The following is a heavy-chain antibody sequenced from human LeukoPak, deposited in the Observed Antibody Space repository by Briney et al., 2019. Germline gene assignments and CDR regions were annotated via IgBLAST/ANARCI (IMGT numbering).Heavy chain of an antibody. CDR3: ARDRPPGRSQRYYDSSGYPDY. Sequence: TSGGSLRLSCAASGFTFSSYSMNWVRQAPGKGLKWVSSISSSSSYIYYADSVKGRFTISRDNAKNSLYLQMNSLRAEDTAVYYCARDRPPGRSQRYYDSSGYPDYWGQGTLVTVSS. CDR2: ISSSSSYI. V-gene: IGHV3-21*01. J-gene: IGHJ4*02. CDR1: GFTFSSYS. D-gene: IGHD3-22*01.